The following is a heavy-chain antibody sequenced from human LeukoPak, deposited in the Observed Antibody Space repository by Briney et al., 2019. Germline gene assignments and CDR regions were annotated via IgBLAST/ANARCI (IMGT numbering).Heavy chain of an antibody. CDR3: AREDCSSTSCYKTPDYYGMDV. Sequence: GGSLRLSCAVSGFTSGIYATHWVRHAPGKGLEWVAVISYDVSNKNYADSVKGRFTISRDNSKNTLYLQMNSLRAEDTAVYYCAREDCSSTSCYKTPDYYGMDVWGQGTTVTVSS. CDR2: ISYDVSNK. J-gene: IGHJ6*02. D-gene: IGHD2-2*02. V-gene: IGHV3-30-3*01. CDR1: GFTSGIYA.